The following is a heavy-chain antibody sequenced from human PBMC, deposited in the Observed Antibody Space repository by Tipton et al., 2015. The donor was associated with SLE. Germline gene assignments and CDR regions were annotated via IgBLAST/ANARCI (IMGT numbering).Heavy chain of an antibody. CDR2: FYHSGST. J-gene: IGHJ6*03. CDR1: GGSISRSSYY. D-gene: IGHD2-2*01. Sequence: TLSLTCTVSGGSISRSSYYWGWIRQPPGKGLEWIGSFYHSGSTYYNPSLKSRVTISVDTSKNQFSLKLSSVTAADTAQYYCARINVPTAMDFYYYYMDVWGNGTTVTVSS. V-gene: IGHV4-39*07. CDR3: ARINVPTAMDFYYYYMDV.